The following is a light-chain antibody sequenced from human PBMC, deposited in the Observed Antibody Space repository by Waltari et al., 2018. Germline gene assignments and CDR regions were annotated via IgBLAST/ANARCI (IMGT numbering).Light chain of an antibody. J-gene: IGKJ2*03. V-gene: IGKV3D-15*01. CDR1: QSVSSK. Sequence: EIVMTQSPATLSLSPGERATLSCRASQSVSSKLAWYQQKPGQAPRLLIDDASSRATGIPDRFSGGGSGTEFTLTISSLEPEDVAVYFCQQESNWSYSFGQGTKVEI. CDR2: DAS. CDR3: QQESNWSYS.